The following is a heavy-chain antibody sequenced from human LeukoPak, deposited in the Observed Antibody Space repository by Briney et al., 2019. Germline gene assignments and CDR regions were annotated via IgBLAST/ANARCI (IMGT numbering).Heavy chain of an antibody. CDR3: ARITFGRIVGATYGEYYYYGMDV. V-gene: IGHV1-69*04. D-gene: IGHD1-26*01. CDR1: GGTFSSYA. Sequence: GSSVKVSCKASGGTFSSYAISWVRQAPGKGLEWMGRIIPILGIANYAQKFQGRVTITADKSTSTAYMELSSLRSEDTAVYYCARITFGRIVGATYGEYYYYGMDVWGQGTTVTVSS. J-gene: IGHJ6*02. CDR2: IIPILGIA.